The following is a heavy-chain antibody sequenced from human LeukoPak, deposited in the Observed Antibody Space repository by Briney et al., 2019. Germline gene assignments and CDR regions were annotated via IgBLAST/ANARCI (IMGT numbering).Heavy chain of an antibody. CDR3: TTDSIQLWLQVDY. CDR1: GFTFSSYA. J-gene: IGHJ4*02. CDR2: IKSKTDGGTT. D-gene: IGHD5-18*01. V-gene: IGHV3-15*01. Sequence: PGGSLRLSCAASGFTFSSYAMSWVRQAPGKGLEWVGRIKSKTDGGTTDYAAPVKGRFTISRGDSKNTLYLQMNSLKTEDTAVYYCTTDSIQLWLQVDYWGQGTLVTVSS.